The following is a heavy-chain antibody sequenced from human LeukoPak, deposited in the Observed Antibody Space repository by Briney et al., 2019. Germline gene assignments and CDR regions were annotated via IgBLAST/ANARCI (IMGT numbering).Heavy chain of an antibody. CDR2: ISGSGGST. Sequence: PGGSLRLSCAASGFTFSSYGMSWVRQAPGKGLEWVSAISGSGGSTYYADSVKGRFTISRDNSKNTLYLQMNSLRAEDTAVYYCAKFDGGSFLYFDYWGQGTLVTVSS. D-gene: IGHD1-26*01. V-gene: IGHV3-23*01. CDR3: AKFDGGSFLYFDY. J-gene: IGHJ4*02. CDR1: GFTFSSYG.